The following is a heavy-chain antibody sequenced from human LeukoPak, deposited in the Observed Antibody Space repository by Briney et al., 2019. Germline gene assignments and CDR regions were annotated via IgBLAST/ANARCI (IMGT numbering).Heavy chain of an antibody. D-gene: IGHD2-2*01. V-gene: IGHV4-39*07. CDR3: ARDDVREGYCSSTSCSWGAFDI. Sequence: SETLSLTCTVSGGSISSSSYYWGWIRQPPGKGLEWIGSIYYSGSTYYNPSLKSRVTISVDTSKNQFSLKLSSVTAADTAVYYCARDDVREGYCSSTSCSWGAFDIWGQGTMVTVSS. CDR1: GGSISSSSYY. CDR2: IYYSGST. J-gene: IGHJ3*02.